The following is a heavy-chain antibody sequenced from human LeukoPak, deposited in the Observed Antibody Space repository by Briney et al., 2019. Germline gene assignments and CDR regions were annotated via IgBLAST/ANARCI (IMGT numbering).Heavy chain of an antibody. J-gene: IGHJ3*02. CDR2: FDPEDGET. V-gene: IGHV1-24*01. Sequence: GASVKVSCKVSGYTLTELSMHWVRQAPGKGLEWMGGFDPEDGETIYAQKFQGRVTMTGDTSTDTAYMELSSLRSEDTAVYYCATVQAILDAFDIWGQGTMVTVSS. D-gene: IGHD2-2*01. CDR3: ATVQAILDAFDI. CDR1: GYTLTELS.